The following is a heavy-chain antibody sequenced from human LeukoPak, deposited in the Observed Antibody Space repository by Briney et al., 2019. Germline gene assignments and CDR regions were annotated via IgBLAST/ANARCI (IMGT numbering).Heavy chain of an antibody. CDR2: ITSASSAM. CDR3: APAGGISTWSLDY. J-gene: IGHJ4*02. V-gene: IGHV3-21*03. Sequence: GGSLRLSCAASGFDFSGYSMTWGRQGPGKGLEWVSSITSASSAMYYADSVKGRFIISRDNAKKSLYLQMDSLRAEDTGVYYCAPAGGISTWSLDYWGQGTLVAVSS. CDR1: GFDFSGYS. D-gene: IGHD1-26*01.